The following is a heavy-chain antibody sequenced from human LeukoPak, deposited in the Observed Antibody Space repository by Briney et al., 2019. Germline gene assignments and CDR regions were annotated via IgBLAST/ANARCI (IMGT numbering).Heavy chain of an antibody. CDR2: IWYDGSNK. V-gene: IGHV3-33*06. CDR1: GFTFSSYG. CDR3: AKERGSGDFDY. J-gene: IGHJ4*02. Sequence: GGSLRLSCAASGFTFSSYGMHWVRQAPGKGLEWVAVIWYDGSNKYYADSVKGRFTISRDNSKNTLYLQMNSLRAEDTAVYYCAKERGSGDFDYWGRGTLVTVSS. D-gene: IGHD1-1*01.